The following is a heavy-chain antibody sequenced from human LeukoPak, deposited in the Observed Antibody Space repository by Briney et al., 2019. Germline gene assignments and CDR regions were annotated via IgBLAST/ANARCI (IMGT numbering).Heavy chain of an antibody. D-gene: IGHD6-19*01. Sequence: PGGSLGLSCTASGFTFGDYAMSWFRQAPGEGLEWVGFIRGKAYGGTTEYAASVKGRFTISRDDSKSIAYLQMNSLKTEDTAVYYCTGAVSSGWSRGYDAFDIWGQGTMVTASS. CDR2: IRGKAYGGTT. CDR1: GFTFGDYA. CDR3: TGAVSSGWSRGYDAFDI. J-gene: IGHJ3*02. V-gene: IGHV3-49*03.